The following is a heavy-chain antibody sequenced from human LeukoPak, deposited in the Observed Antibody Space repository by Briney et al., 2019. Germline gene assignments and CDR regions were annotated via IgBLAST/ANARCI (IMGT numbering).Heavy chain of an antibody. CDR1: GFIFSDST. D-gene: IGHD3-9*01. J-gene: IGHJ3*02. V-gene: IGHV3-73*01. Sequence: GGSLRLSCAASGFIFSDSTIYWVRQASGKGLEWVGRIRSKANTYATAYAASVKGRFTVSRDDSKNTAFLQMNSLRAEDTAVYYCARDRWYYDILTDSDAFDIWGQGTMVTVSS. CDR2: IRSKANTYAT. CDR3: ARDRWYYDILTDSDAFDI.